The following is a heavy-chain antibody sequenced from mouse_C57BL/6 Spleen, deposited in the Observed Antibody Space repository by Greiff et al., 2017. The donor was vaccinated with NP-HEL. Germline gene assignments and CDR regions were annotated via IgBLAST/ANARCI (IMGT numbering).Heavy chain of an antibody. CDR3: ARETTVPPYWYFDV. J-gene: IGHJ1*03. D-gene: IGHD1-1*01. CDR1: GYSITSGYY. Sequence: EVQLQESGPGLVKPSQSLSLTCSVTGYSITSGYYWNWIRQFPGNKLEWMGYISYDGSNNYNPSLKNRISITRDTSKNQFFLKLNSVTTEDTATYYCARETTVPPYWYFDVWGTGTTVTVSS. V-gene: IGHV3-6*01. CDR2: ISYDGSN.